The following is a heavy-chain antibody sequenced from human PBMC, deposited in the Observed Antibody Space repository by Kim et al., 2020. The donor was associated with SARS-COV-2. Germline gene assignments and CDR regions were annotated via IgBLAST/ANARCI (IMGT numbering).Heavy chain of an antibody. J-gene: IGHJ4*02. Sequence: SYADPVKGRFTISRDDSKNTLYLQMNSLRAEDTAVYYCATYGSGSYPLNYWGQGTLVTVSS. CDR3: ATYGSGSYPLNY. D-gene: IGHD3-10*01. V-gene: IGHV3-30*02.